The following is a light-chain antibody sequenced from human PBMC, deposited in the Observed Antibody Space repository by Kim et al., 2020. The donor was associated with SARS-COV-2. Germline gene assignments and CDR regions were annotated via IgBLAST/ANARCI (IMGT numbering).Light chain of an antibody. V-gene: IGLV3-19*01. CDR1: RLRSYY. J-gene: IGLJ2*01. CDR3: NSRGSNDNVL. CDR2: GKN. Sequence: VAWGQTVRITCQGGRLRSYYATWYEQKPGQAPIVVIYGKNNRPSGIPDRFSGSSSGDTASLTNTGTQAGDEADYYCNSRGSNDNVLFGGGTQLTVL.